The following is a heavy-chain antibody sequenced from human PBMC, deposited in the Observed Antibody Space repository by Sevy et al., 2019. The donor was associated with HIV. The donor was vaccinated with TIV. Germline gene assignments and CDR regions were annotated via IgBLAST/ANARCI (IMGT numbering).Heavy chain of an antibody. D-gene: IGHD3-22*01. CDR1: GASISSHY. V-gene: IGHV4-59*11. CDR3: ARALRPYSFDTSTYFDY. Sequence: SETLSLTCTVSGASISSHYWSWIRQPPGKGLEWIEYIYYSGSTNYNPALKSRVTMSVDTSKNQFSLKLRSVTAADTAMYYCARALRPYSFDTSTYFDYWGQGTLVTVSS. J-gene: IGHJ4*02. CDR2: IYYSGST.